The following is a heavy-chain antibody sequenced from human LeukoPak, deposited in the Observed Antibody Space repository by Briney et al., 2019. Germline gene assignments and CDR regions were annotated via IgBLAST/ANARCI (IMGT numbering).Heavy chain of an antibody. CDR2: IYYSGST. CDR1: GLTFSNYG. V-gene: IGHV4-59*08. CDR3: ARHARYYDSSGTIDY. Sequence: GSLRLSCAASGLTFSNYGMSWIRQPPGKGLEWIGYIYYSGSTNYNPSLKSRVTISVDTSKNQFSLKLSSVTAADTAVYYCARHARYYDSSGTIDYWGQGTLVTVSS. D-gene: IGHD3-22*01. J-gene: IGHJ4*02.